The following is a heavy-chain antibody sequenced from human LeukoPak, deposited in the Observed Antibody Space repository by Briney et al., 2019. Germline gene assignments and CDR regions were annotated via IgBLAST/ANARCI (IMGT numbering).Heavy chain of an antibody. D-gene: IGHD3-10*01. V-gene: IGHV4-59*01. CDR1: GGSISPYH. J-gene: IGHJ4*02. Sequence: PSETLSLTCTVSGGSISPYHWSWIRQPPGKGLEWIGYIYYSGSTNYNPVLRSRVTISVDTSKNQFSLKVSSVTAADTAVYHCARGLSGSYLFDYWGQGTLVTVSS. CDR2: IYYSGST. CDR3: ARGLSGSYLFDY.